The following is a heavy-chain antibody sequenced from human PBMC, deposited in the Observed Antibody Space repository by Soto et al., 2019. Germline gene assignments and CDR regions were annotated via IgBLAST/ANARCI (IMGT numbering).Heavy chain of an antibody. CDR2: IYCDDDK. CDR3: SHRLAYCSSTSCYGPDGSDY. Sequence: QITLKESGPTLVKPTQTLTLTCTFSGFSLSTSGVGVGWIRQPPGKALEWLALIYCDDDKRYSPSLKRRLTITKDTSKNPVVLTMTNREPVDTATYYFSHRLAYCSSTSCYGPDGSDYWGQGTLVTVSS. J-gene: IGHJ4*02. D-gene: IGHD2-2*01. CDR1: GFSLSTSGVG. V-gene: IGHV2-5*02.